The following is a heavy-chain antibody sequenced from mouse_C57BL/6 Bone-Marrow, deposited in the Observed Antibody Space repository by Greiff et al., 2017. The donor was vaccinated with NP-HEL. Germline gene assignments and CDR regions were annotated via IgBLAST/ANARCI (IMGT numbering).Heavy chain of an antibody. D-gene: IGHD2-3*01. CDR2: INPGSGGT. Sequence: VQLQQSGAELVRPGTSVKVSCKASGYAFTNYLIEWVKQRPGQGLEWIGVINPGSGGTNYNEKFKGKATLTADKSSSTAYMQLSSLTSEDSAVYFCARGIYDGYYECFYYFDYWGQGTTLTVSS. J-gene: IGHJ2*01. CDR1: GYAFTNYL. CDR3: ARGIYDGYYECFYYFDY. V-gene: IGHV1-54*01.